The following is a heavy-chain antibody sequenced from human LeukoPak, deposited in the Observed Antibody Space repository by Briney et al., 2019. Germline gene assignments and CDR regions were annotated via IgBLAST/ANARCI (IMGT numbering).Heavy chain of an antibody. CDR1: GDSISNYY. V-gene: IGHV4-4*07. CDR2: IYTSGTT. CDR3: AKQSAGVTTGYFDY. D-gene: IGHD1-26*01. Sequence: SETLSLTCTVSGDSISNYYWTWIRQPAGKGLEWIGRIYTSGTTNYSPSLKSRVTMSVDTSKNQFSLKLSSVTAADTAVYYCAKQSAGVTTGYFDYWGQGTLVTVSS. J-gene: IGHJ4*02.